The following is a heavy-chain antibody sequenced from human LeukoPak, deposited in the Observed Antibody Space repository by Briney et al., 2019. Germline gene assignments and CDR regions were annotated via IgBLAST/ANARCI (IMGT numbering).Heavy chain of an antibody. D-gene: IGHD3-22*01. CDR3: ARMSYYDSSGDNWFDP. J-gene: IGHJ5*02. CDR2: INPNSGGT. CDR1: GYTFTGYY. V-gene: IGHV1-2*02. Sequence: GASVKVSCKASGYTFTGYYMHWVRQAPGQGLEWMGWINPNSGGTNYAQKFQGRVTMTRDTSISTAYMELSRLRSEDTAVYYCARMSYYDSSGDNWFDPWGQGTLVTVSS.